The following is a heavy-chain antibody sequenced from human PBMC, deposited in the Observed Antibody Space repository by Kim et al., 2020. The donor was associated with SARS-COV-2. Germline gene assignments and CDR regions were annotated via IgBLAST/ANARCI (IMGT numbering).Heavy chain of an antibody. CDR1: GYTFTSYA. CDR2: INAGNGNT. J-gene: IGHJ6*02. CDR3: AIVAPLVPLGGGLGV. Sequence: ASVKVSCKASGYTFTSYAMHWVRQAPGQRLEWMGWINAGNGNTKYSQKFQGRVTITRDTSASTAYMELSSLRSEDTAVYYCAIVAPLVPLGGGLGVWGQGTTVTVSS. V-gene: IGHV1-3*01. D-gene: IGHD1-26*01.